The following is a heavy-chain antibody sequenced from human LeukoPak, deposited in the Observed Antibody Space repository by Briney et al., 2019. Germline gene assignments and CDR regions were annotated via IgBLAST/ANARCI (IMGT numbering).Heavy chain of an antibody. D-gene: IGHD4-11*01. Sequence: PGGSLRLSCAASGFTFSSYRMHWVRQAPGKGLVWVSRINSDGSNTTYEYYVKGRFPISRDNAKNTLYLQMNSLRAEDTAVYYCARGMTTGWYNWFDPWGQGTLVTVSS. V-gene: IGHV3-74*01. CDR3: ARGMTTGWYNWFDP. CDR1: GFTFSSYR. CDR2: INSDGSNT. J-gene: IGHJ5*02.